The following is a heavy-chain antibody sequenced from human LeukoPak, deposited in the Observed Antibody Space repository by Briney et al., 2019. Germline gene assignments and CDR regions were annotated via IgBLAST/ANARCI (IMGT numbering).Heavy chain of an antibody. D-gene: IGHD2-2*02. CDR3: AKDSWYCSSTSCYSLNAFDI. Sequence: GGSLRLSCAASGFTFSSYAMSWVRQAPGKGLEWVSAISGSGGSTYYADSVKGRFIISRDNSKNALYLQMNSLRAEDTAVYYCAKDSWYCSSTSCYSLNAFDIWGQGTMVTVSS. J-gene: IGHJ3*02. V-gene: IGHV3-23*01. CDR2: ISGSGGST. CDR1: GFTFSSYA.